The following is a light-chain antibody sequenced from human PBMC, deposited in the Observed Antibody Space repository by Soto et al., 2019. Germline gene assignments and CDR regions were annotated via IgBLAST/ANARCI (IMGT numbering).Light chain of an antibody. J-gene: IGKJ2*01. CDR2: KAS. CDR3: QQYNSYSYT. Sequence: EDRGTITCRASESISSWLAWYQQKPGKAPKLLIYKASSLESGVPSRFRGSGSGTEITLTLSSLHPHAFATYYCQQYNSYSYTLRPRTKLDIK. CDR1: ESISSW. V-gene: IGKV1-5*03.